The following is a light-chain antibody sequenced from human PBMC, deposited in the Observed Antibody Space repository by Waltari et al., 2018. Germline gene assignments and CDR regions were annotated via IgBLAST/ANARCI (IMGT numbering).Light chain of an antibody. CDR2: YKSDSDK. V-gene: IGLV5-45*02. J-gene: IGLJ1*01. Sequence: QAVLTQPSSLSASPGASASPTCTLRSGINVGTYRIYWYQQKPGSPPQYLLRYKSDSDKQQGSGVPSRFSGSKDASANAGILLISGLQSEDEADYYCMIWHSSACVFGTGTKVTVL. CDR1: SGINVGTYR. CDR3: MIWHSSACV.